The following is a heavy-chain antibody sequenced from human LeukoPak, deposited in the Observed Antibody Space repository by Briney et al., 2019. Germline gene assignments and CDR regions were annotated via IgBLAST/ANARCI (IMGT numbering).Heavy chain of an antibody. J-gene: IGHJ6*02. CDR3: ARGVLGYYGSGSYYDYGMDV. Sequence: SGTLSLTCTVSGGSVSSGSYYWSWIRQPPGKGLEWIGYIYYSGSTNYNPSLKSRVTISVDTSKNQFSLKLSSVTAADTAVYYCARGVLGYYGSGSYYDYGMDVWGRGTTVTVSS. CDR1: GGSVSSGSYY. D-gene: IGHD3-10*01. CDR2: IYYSGST. V-gene: IGHV4-61*01.